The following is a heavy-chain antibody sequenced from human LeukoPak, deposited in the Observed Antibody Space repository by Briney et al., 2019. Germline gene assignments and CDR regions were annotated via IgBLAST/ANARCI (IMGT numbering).Heavy chain of an antibody. Sequence: GSSVKVSCTASGYTFTGYYMHWVRQAPGQGLEWKGRINPNSGGTNYAQKFQGRVTMTTDTSISTAYMELSRLRSDDTAVYYCARMGFYGSGNNTGGYWGQGTLVTVSS. CDR3: ARMGFYGSGNNTGGY. J-gene: IGHJ4*02. V-gene: IGHV1-2*02. CDR1: GYTFTGYY. CDR2: INPNSGGT. D-gene: IGHD3-10*01.